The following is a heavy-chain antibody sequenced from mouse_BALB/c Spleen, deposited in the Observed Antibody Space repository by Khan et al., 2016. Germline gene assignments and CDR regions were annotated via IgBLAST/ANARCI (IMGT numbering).Heavy chain of an antibody. CDR1: GYTFTSYN. D-gene: IGHD4-1*01. Sequence: QVQLKQSGAELVKPGASVKMSCKASGYTFTSYNMHWVKQTPGQGLEWIGAIYPGNGDTSYNQKFKGKATLTADKSSSTAYMQLSSLTSEDSAVYYCARGAGTSFAYWGQGTLVTVSA. CDR2: IYPGNGDT. CDR3: ARGAGTSFAY. V-gene: IGHV1-12*01. J-gene: IGHJ3*01.